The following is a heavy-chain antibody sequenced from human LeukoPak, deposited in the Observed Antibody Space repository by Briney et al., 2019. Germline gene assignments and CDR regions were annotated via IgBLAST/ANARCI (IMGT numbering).Heavy chain of an antibody. V-gene: IGHV3-7*01. J-gene: IGHJ4*02. Sequence: GGSLRLSCAASGFTFGSYWMSWFRQAPGKGLEWVASINQNAGEKHYVDSVKGRFTISRDNAKNSLYLQMNSLRAEDTAVFYCARSTGWYPFPDYWGQGTLVTVSS. CDR2: INQNAGEK. D-gene: IGHD6-19*01. CDR1: GFTFGSYW. CDR3: ARSTGWYPFPDY.